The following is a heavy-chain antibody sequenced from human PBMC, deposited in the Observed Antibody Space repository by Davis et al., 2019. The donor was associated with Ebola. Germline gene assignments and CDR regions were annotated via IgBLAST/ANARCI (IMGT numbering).Heavy chain of an antibody. D-gene: IGHD5-18*01. Sequence: PSETLSLTCTVSGGSISTYHWTWIRQPPGKGLEWIGYVQNIGSSNYNPSLRSRVTLSVDTSKNQFSLELTSVTAADTAVYYCARDREHSYGRRFDPWGQGIQVTVSS. V-gene: IGHV4-59*01. CDR1: GGSISTYH. CDR3: ARDREHSYGRRFDP. CDR2: VQNIGSS. J-gene: IGHJ5*02.